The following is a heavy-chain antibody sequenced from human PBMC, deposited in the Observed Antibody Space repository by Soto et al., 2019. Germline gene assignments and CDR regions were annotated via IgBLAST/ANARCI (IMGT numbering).Heavy chain of an antibody. D-gene: IGHD1-26*01. CDR1: GFSLSTSGVG. CDR3: SHIPRWELRGGWFDP. J-gene: IGHJ5*02. V-gene: IGHV2-5*02. Sequence: QITLKESGPPLVKPTQTLTLTCTFSGFSLSTSGVGVGWIRQPPGKALEWLALIYWDDDKRYSPSLKSRLTTTKTTSKTQVVLTMTNTDPVDTAPYDCSHIPRWELRGGWFDPWGQGTMVTVSS. CDR2: IYWDDDK.